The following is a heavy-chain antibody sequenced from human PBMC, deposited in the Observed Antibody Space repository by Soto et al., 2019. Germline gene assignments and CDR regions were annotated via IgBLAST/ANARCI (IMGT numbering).Heavy chain of an antibody. CDR2: ISGSGGST. CDR1: GFTFSSYA. J-gene: IGHJ4*02. V-gene: IGHV3-23*01. CDR3: AKPRERRYDFWSGYYPGNDY. Sequence: GGSLRLSCAASGFTFSSYAMSWVRQAPGKGLEWVSAISGSGGSTYYADSGKGRFTISRDNSKNTLYLQMNSLRAEDTAVYYCAKPRERRYDFWSGYYPGNDYWGQGTLVTVSS. D-gene: IGHD3-3*01.